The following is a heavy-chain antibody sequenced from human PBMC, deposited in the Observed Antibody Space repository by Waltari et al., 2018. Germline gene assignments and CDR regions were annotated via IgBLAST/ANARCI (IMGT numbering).Heavy chain of an antibody. CDR3: ARGPDHAKTGY. CDR1: GGPFSGYY. CDR2: MHPSGST. Sequence: QVQLQQWGAGLLKPSETLSLTCAVYGGPFSGYYGSWIRQPPGKGLEWIGEMHPSGSTYYNPSLQSRVTILVDTSKNQLSLKLSSVTAADTAVYYCARGPDHAKTGYWGQGTLVTVSS. V-gene: IGHV4-34*01. J-gene: IGHJ4*02.